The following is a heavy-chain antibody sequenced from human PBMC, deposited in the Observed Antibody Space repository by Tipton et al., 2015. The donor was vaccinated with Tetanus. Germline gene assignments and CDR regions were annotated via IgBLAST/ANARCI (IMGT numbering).Heavy chain of an antibody. V-gene: IGHV4-39*01. D-gene: IGHD3-10*01. CDR1: GDSISSSSYY. CDR2: FYYSGST. CDR3: ARATMVRGVLYMDV. Sequence: TLSLTCTVSGDSISSSSYYWGWIRQPPGKGLEWIGSFYYSGSTYYNPSLKSRVTISVDTSKNQFSLKLSSVTAADTAVYYCARATMVRGVLYMDVWGQGTTVTVSS. J-gene: IGHJ6*02.